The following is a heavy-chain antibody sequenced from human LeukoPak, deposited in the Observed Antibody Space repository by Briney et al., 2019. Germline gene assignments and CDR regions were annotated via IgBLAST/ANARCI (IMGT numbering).Heavy chain of an antibody. D-gene: IGHD5-12*01. CDR3: AREDGYSGYASLGLVDY. CDR1: GFTFSSYA. Sequence: GGSLRLSCAASGFTFSSYAMHWVRQAPGKGLEWVAVISYDGSNKYYADSVKGRFTISRDNSKNTLYLQMNSLRAEDTAVYYCAREDGYSGYASLGLVDYWGQGTLVTVSS. J-gene: IGHJ4*02. V-gene: IGHV3-30-3*01. CDR2: ISYDGSNK.